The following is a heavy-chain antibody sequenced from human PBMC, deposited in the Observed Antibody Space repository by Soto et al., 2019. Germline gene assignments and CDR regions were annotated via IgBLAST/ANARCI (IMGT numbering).Heavy chain of an antibody. Sequence: SETLSLTCTVSGGSISSSSYYWGWIRQPPGKGLEWIGSIYYSGSTYYNPSLKSRVTISVDTPKNQFSLKLSSVTAADTAVYYCARLGKYSSSWYVPTGWFDPWGQGTLVTVSS. J-gene: IGHJ5*02. V-gene: IGHV4-39*01. CDR1: GGSISSSSYY. CDR3: ARLGKYSSSWYVPTGWFDP. CDR2: IYYSGST. D-gene: IGHD6-13*01.